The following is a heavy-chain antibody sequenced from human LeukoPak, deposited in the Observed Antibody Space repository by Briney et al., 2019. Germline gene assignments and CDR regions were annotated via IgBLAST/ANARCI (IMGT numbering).Heavy chain of an antibody. Sequence: RPSETLSLTCTVSGGSISSSSYYWGWIRQPPGKGLEWIGSIYYSGSTYYNPSLKSRVTISVDTSKNQFSLKLSSVTAADTAVYYCARVGWLQIGYYFDYWGQGTLVTVSS. CDR2: IYYSGST. V-gene: IGHV4-39*07. J-gene: IGHJ4*02. D-gene: IGHD5-24*01. CDR1: GGSISSSSYY. CDR3: ARVGWLQIGYYFDY.